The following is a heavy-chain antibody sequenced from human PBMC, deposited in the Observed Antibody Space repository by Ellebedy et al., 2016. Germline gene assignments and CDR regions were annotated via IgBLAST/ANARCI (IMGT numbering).Heavy chain of an antibody. D-gene: IGHD4/OR15-4a*01. CDR1: GFTFNIYA. V-gene: IGHV3-23*01. J-gene: IGHJ4*02. CDR2: ISGSGVTT. Sequence: GGSLRLXCAASGFTFNIYAMTWVRQTPGKGLEWVSGISGSGVTTYSADSVKGRFTISRDSAKNYLYLQMNSLRPEDTAVYYCAKGTMDYLHHWGQGTSVTVSS. CDR3: AKGTMDYLHH.